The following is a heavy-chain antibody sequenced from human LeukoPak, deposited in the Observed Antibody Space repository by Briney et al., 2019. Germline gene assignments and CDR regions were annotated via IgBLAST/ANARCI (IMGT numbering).Heavy chain of an antibody. J-gene: IGHJ4*02. D-gene: IGHD5-24*01. V-gene: IGHV5-51*01. Sequence: GESLKISCKGSGYSFTNFWIAWVRQMPGKGLEWMGIIYPGDSDTRYSPSFQGQVTISADKSISTAYLQWSSLKASDTAMYYCARGVGRDGYNPDYWGQGTLVTVSS. CDR2: IYPGDSDT. CDR3: ARGVGRDGYNPDY. CDR1: GYSFTNFW.